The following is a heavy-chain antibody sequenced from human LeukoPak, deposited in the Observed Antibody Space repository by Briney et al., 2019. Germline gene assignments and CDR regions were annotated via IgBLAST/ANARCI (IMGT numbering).Heavy chain of an antibody. CDR2: ISKASGSI. J-gene: IGHJ4*02. CDR1: GFRFNTYS. V-gene: IGHV3-21*01. Sequence: GGSLRLSCAASGFRFNTYSTNWVRLAPGKGLEWVSSISKASGSIYYADSVRGRFTTSRDNARNSLYLQMNSLTAEDTALYYCTRDLEGGGSYVDWGQGTLVTVSS. CDR3: TRDLEGGGSYVD. D-gene: IGHD1-26*01.